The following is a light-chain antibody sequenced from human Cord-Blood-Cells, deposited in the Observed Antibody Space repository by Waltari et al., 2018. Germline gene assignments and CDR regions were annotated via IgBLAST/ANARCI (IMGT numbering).Light chain of an antibody. Sequence: QSVLTQPPSVSEAPRQRVTISCSGSSSNIGNNAVHWYQQLPGKSPKLLIYYDDLLPSGVSDRFSGSKSGTSASLAISVLQSEDEADYYCAAWDDSLNGPVFGGGTKLTVL. CDR1: SSNIGNNA. CDR3: AAWDDSLNGPV. J-gene: IGLJ3*02. V-gene: IGLV1-36*01. CDR2: YDD.